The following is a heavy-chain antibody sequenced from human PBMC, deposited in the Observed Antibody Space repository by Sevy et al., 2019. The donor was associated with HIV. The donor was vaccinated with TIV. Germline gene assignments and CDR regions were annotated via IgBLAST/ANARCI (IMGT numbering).Heavy chain of an antibody. CDR1: GFTFNKYS. J-gene: IGHJ4*02. V-gene: IGHV3-23*01. CDR3: AREGCTKPHDY. D-gene: IGHD2-8*01. CDR2: LSFGCGEI. Sequence: GGSLRLSCAASGFTFNKYSMSLVRQPLGKGLEWVSTLSFGCGEINYADSVKGRFTISRDNSKSSVYLQMNNLRPEDTAVYYCAREGCTKPHDYWGQGTLVTVSS.